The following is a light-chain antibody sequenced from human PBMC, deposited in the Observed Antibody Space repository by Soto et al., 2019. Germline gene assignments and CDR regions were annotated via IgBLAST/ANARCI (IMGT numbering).Light chain of an antibody. CDR1: QSISSY. CDR3: QQYNTYPWT. V-gene: IGKV1-5*01. Sequence: DIHLTQSPSSLSASVGDRVTITCRASQSISSYLNWYQQKPGKAPKLLIPDASNLESGVPSRFGGSGSGTEFTLTISSLQPDDFATYYCQQYNTYPWTFGQGTKGDIK. J-gene: IGKJ1*01. CDR2: DAS.